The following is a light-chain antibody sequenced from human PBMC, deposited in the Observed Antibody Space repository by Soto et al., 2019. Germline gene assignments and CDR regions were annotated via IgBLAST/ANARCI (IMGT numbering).Light chain of an antibody. V-gene: IGLV2-14*01. CDR2: DVS. Sequence: QSALTQPASVSGSPGQSITISCTGTSSEIGGYNYVSWYQQHPGKAPELMIYDVSNRPSGVSNRFSGSKSGNTASLPISGLQAEDVADYYCSSYTSSSTWVFGGGTKLTVL. CDR3: SSYTSSSTWV. J-gene: IGLJ3*02. CDR1: SSEIGGYNY.